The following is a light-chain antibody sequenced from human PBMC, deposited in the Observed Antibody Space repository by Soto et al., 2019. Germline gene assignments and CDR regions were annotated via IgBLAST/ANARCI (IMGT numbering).Light chain of an antibody. CDR3: QQYHNWPPQYT. CDR2: GAS. Sequence: EIVMTQSPASLSASPGDGATLSSRASQSVASNVAWYQQRPGQGPRLLIHGASTKAVGVPARFSGSGSGTDFTLTNSSLQSEDFAVYYCQQYHNWPPQYTFGQGTKLQI. J-gene: IGKJ2*01. V-gene: IGKV3-15*01. CDR1: QSVASN.